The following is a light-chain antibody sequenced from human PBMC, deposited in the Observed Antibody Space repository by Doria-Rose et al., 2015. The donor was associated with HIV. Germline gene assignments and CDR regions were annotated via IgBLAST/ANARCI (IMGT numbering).Light chain of an antibody. CDR1: QSFSSTY. Sequence: LTQSLGTLSLSPGERATLSCRASQSFSSTYLAWYHQKPGQAPSLLIYDGSTRATGIPDRFSASGSGTDFTLTINRLEPEDFALYYCHQYGTSWTFGQGTKVEI. CDR2: DGS. CDR3: HQYGTSWT. V-gene: IGKV3-20*01. J-gene: IGKJ1*01.